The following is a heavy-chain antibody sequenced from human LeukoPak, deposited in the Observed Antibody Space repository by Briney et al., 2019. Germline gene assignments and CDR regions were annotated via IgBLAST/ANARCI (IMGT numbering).Heavy chain of an antibody. CDR1: GGSFSGHY. CDR2: INHSGST. J-gene: IGHJ6*03. Sequence: SETLSLTCAVYGGSFSGHYWSWIRQPPGKGLEWIGEINHSGSTNYNPSLKSRVTISVDTSKNQFSLKLSSVTAADTAVYYCARGGLYCSSTSCYRYYYYYYMDVWGKGTTVTVSS. CDR3: ARGGLYCSSTSCYRYYYYYYMDV. D-gene: IGHD2-2*01. V-gene: IGHV4-34*01.